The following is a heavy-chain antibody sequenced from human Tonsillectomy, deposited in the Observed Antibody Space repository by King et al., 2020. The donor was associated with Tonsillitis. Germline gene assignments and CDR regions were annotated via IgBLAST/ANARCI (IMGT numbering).Heavy chain of an antibody. D-gene: IGHD2-15*01. V-gene: IGHV3-74*01. J-gene: IGHJ2*01. Sequence: DVQLVESGGGLVQPGGSLRLSCAASGFTFNDYWMHWVRQAPGKGLVWVSRISPDGSDTIYADSVKGRFTISRDNAKNTLYLQMNSLRVEDTAVYDCGRINWYFDIWGRGTLVTVSS. CDR2: ISPDGSDT. CDR1: GFTFNDYW. CDR3: GRINWYFDI.